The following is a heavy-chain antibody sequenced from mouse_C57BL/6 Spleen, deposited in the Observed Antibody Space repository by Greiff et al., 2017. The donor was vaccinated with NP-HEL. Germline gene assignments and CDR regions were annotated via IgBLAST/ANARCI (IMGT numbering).Heavy chain of an antibody. V-gene: IGHV1-82*01. D-gene: IGHD2-3*01. CDR3: ARGAYDGPWFAY. CDR1: GYAFSSSW. CDR2: IYPGDGDT. Sequence: VQLQQSGPELVKPGASVKISCKASGYAFSSSWMNWVKQRPGKGLEWIGRIYPGDGDTNYNGKFKGKATLTADKSSSTAYMQLSSLTSEDSAVYFCARGAYDGPWFAYWGQGTLVTVSA. J-gene: IGHJ3*01.